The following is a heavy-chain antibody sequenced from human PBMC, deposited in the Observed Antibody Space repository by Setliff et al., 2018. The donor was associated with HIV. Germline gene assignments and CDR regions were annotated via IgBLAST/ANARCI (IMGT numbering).Heavy chain of an antibody. Sequence: GGSLRLSCAASGFTFSSYSMNWVRQAPGKGLEWVSSISSSSSYIYYADSVKGRFTISRDNAKNSLYLQMNSLRAEDTAVYYCAKLVVGFSGSSAYMDVWGKGTTVTVSS. V-gene: IGHV3-21*01. J-gene: IGHJ6*03. D-gene: IGHD1-26*01. CDR2: ISSSSSYI. CDR3: AKLVVGFSGSSAYMDV. CDR1: GFTFSSYS.